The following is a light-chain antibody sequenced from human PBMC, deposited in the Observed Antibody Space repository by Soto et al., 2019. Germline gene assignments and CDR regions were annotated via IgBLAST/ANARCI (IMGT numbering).Light chain of an antibody. V-gene: IGKV1-12*01. J-gene: IGKJ4*01. CDR3: QKGNTFPLT. CDR1: QGVSSW. Sequence: DIQMTQSPSSVSASVGDRVIITCRASQGVSSWLARYQHKPGTAPKLLSYAASTLQSGHTSRFRGSGSGTAFSLTVSSLKPEDAATYHWQKGNTFPLTFGGGTEVEI. CDR2: AAS.